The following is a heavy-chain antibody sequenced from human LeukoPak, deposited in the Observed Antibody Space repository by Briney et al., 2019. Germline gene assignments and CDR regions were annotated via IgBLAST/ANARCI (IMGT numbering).Heavy chain of an antibody. CDR2: ISGSGGST. CDR3: AKDPGSYRYPLYYFDY. Sequence: PGGSLRLSCAASGFTFSSYAMSWVRQAPGKGLEWVSAISGSGGSTYYADSVKGRFTISRDNSKNTLYLQMNSLRAEDTAVYYCAKDPGSYRYPLYYFDYWGQGTLVTVSS. D-gene: IGHD3-16*02. CDR1: GFTFSSYA. J-gene: IGHJ4*02. V-gene: IGHV3-23*01.